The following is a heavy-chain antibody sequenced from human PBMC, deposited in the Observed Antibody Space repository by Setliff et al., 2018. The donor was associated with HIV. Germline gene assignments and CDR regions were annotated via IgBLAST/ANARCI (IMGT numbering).Heavy chain of an antibody. CDR3: ARVDTAMVWLGPYYYMDV. J-gene: IGHJ6*03. CDR1: GGTFSSYA. CDR2: IIPIFGTA. V-gene: IGHV1-69*05. Sequence: SVKVSCKASGGTFSSYAISWVRQAPGQGLEWMGGIIPIFGTANHAQKFQGRVTITTDESTSTAYMELSSLRSEDTAVYYCARVDTAMVWLGPYYYMDVWGKGTTVTVSS. D-gene: IGHD5-18*01.